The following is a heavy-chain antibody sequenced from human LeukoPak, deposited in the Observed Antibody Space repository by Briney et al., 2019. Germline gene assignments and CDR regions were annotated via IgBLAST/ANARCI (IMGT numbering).Heavy chain of an antibody. CDR1: GFTFANYV. J-gene: IGHJ4*02. Sequence: GGSLRLSCAASGFTFANYVMSWVRQTPWKGLEWVSSISGGSIKYYAESVKGRFTISRDNSKNTLYLQMNSLRAEDTAVYYCARENYCSRTSCYDYWGQGTLVTVSS. V-gene: IGHV3-23*01. CDR2: ISGGSIK. CDR3: ARENYCSRTSCYDY. D-gene: IGHD2-2*01.